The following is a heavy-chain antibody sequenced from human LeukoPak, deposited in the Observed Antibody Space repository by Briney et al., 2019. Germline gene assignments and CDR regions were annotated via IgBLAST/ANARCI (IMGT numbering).Heavy chain of an antibody. CDR2: ISGSGSYI. J-gene: IGHJ3*02. CDR3: ARDSPDIVATIEAFDI. CDR1: GFTFSSYS. Sequence: PGGSLRLSCAASGFTFSSYSINWVRHAPGEGLEWVSSISGSGSYIYYADSVKGRFTTSRDNAKNSLYLQMNSLRAEDTAVYYCARDSPDIVATIEAFDIWGQGTMVTVSS. D-gene: IGHD5-12*01. V-gene: IGHV3-21*01.